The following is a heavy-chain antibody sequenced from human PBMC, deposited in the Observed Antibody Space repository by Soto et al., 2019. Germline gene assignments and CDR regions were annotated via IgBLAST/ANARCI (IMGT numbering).Heavy chain of an antibody. CDR2: IIPIFGTA. J-gene: IGHJ3*02. CDR3: AKLSGARPSHAFDI. D-gene: IGHD2-15*01. V-gene: IGHV1-69*13. CDR1: GGTFSSYA. Sequence: ASVKVSCKASGGTFSSYAISWVRQAPGQGLEWMGGIIPIFGTANYAQKFQGRVTITADESTSTAYMELSSLRSEDTAVYYCAKLSGARPSHAFDIWGQGTMVTVSS.